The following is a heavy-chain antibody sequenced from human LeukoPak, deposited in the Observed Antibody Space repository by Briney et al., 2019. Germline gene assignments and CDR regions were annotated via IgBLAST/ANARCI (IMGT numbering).Heavy chain of an antibody. CDR1: GYTFTSYA. Sequence: ASVKVSCKASGYTFTSYAMHWVRQAPGQRLEWMGWINAGNGNTKYSQKFQGRVTITRDTSASTAYMELSSLRSEDTAVYYCARERTLYCTNRVCYYYGMDVWGQGTTVTVSS. D-gene: IGHD2-8*01. CDR3: ARERTLYCTNRVCYYYGMDV. CDR2: INAGNGNT. J-gene: IGHJ6*02. V-gene: IGHV1-3*01.